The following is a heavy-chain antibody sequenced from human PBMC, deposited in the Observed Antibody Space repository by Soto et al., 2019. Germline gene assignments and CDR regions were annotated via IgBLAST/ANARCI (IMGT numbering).Heavy chain of an antibody. J-gene: IGHJ4*02. D-gene: IGHD3-22*01. CDR3: ARLLYYYDTTGYYFFDY. V-gene: IGHV4-61*05. CDR1: GGSISSNSYS. CDR2: MSYSGSA. Sequence: SETLSLTCSVSGGSISSNSYSWGWIRQPPGKGLEWIGYMSYSGSANYNPSLKSRVTISVDSSKNQFSLKLSSVPAADTAVYFCARLLYYYDTTGYYFFDYWGQGIPVTVSS.